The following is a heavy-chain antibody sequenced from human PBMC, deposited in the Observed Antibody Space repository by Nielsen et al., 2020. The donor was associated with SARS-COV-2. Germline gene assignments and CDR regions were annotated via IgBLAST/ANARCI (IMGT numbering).Heavy chain of an antibody. CDR2: IDPSDSYT. J-gene: IGHJ4*02. CDR3: ARLGDPSYDSSGYYYGPLEPFDY. Sequence: GESLKISCKGSGYSFTSYWISWVRQMPGKGLEWMGRIDPSDSYTNYSPSFQGHVTISADKSISTAYLQWSSLKASDTAMYYCARLGDPSYDSSGYYYGPLEPFDYWGQGTLVTVSS. D-gene: IGHD3-22*01. V-gene: IGHV5-10-1*01. CDR1: GYSFTSYW.